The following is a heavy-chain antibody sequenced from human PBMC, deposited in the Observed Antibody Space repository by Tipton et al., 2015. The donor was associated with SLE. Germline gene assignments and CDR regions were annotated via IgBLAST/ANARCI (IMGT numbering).Heavy chain of an antibody. D-gene: IGHD2/OR15-2a*01. J-gene: IGHJ6*03. V-gene: IGHV4-59*01. CDR1: GGSFSGYY. CDR3: ARGLKNSNYYYYYYMDV. CDR2: IFYSGST. Sequence: TLSLTCAVYGGSFSGYYWSWVRQPPGKGLEWIGYIFYSGSTKYNPSLKSRVTISLDTSKNQFSLNLSSVTAADTAVYYCARGLKNSNYYYYYYMDVWGKGTTVTVSS.